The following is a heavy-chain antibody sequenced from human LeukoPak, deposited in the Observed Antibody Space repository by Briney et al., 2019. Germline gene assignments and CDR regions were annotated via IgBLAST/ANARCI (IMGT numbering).Heavy chain of an antibody. CDR3: ARDGPAYSFDY. J-gene: IGHJ4*02. CDR2: ISGSGVST. V-gene: IGHV3-23*01. Sequence: TGGSLRLSCAASGFTFSSYAMSWVRQAPGKGLEWVSSISGSGVSTYYADSVKGRFTISRDNARNSLYLQMNSLRAEDTALYYCARDGPAYSFDYWGQGTLVTVSS. CDR1: GFTFSSYA. D-gene: IGHD5-18*01.